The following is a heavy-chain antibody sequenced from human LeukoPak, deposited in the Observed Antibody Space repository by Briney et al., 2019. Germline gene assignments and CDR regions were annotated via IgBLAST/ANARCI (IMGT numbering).Heavy chain of an antibody. D-gene: IGHD6-19*01. Sequence: SETLSLTCAVYGGSFSGYYWSWIRQPPGKGLEWIGEINHSGSTNYNPSLKSRVTISVDTSKNQFSLKLSSVTAADTAVYYCARSVGIAVAAKNWFDPWGQGTLVTVSS. J-gene: IGHJ5*02. CDR1: GGSFSGYY. CDR3: ARSVGIAVAAKNWFDP. V-gene: IGHV4-34*01. CDR2: INHSGST.